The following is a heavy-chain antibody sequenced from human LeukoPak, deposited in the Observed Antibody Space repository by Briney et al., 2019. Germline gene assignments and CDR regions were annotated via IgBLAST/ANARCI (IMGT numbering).Heavy chain of an antibody. CDR1: GFTFGTFA. CDR3: AKDACNSGGSFCNFDY. CDR2: ISGSGDTT. Sequence: GGSLRLSCAASGFTFGTFAMSWVRQAPGRGLEWVSDISGSGDTTYYADSVKGRFTISRDNSKNTLYLHMSTLRAEDTAVCYCAKDACNSGGSFCNFDYWGQGTLVTVSS. D-gene: IGHD1-26*01. J-gene: IGHJ4*02. V-gene: IGHV3-23*01.